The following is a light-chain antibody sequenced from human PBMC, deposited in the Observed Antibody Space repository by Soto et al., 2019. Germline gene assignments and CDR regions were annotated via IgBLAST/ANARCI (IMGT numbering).Light chain of an antibody. CDR3: SSYTSSNTHV. V-gene: IGLV2-14*01. Sequence: QSALTQPASVSGSPGQSITISCTGTSSDVGGYKYVSWYQQHPGKAPKLIIREVSNRPSGVSNRFSGSKSGNTASLTISGLQAEDDADYYCSSYTSSNTHVFGTGTKLTVL. J-gene: IGLJ1*01. CDR1: SSDVGGYKY. CDR2: EVS.